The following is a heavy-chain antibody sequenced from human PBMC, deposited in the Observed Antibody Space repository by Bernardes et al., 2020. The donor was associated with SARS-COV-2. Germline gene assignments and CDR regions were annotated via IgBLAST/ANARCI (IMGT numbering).Heavy chain of an antibody. CDR1: GGSISSYY. J-gene: IGHJ4*02. Sequence: SEPLSLTCTVSGGSISSYYWSWIRQPAGKGLEWIGRIYTSGSTNYNPSLKSRVTMSVDTSKNQFSLKLSSVTAADTAVYYCARDQGYYYDSSGYSFDYWGQGTLVTVSS. V-gene: IGHV4-4*07. CDR3: ARDQGYYYDSSGYSFDY. D-gene: IGHD3-22*01. CDR2: IYTSGST.